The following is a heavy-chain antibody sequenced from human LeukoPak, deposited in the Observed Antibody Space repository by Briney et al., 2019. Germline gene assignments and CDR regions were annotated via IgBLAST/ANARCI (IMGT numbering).Heavy chain of an antibody. CDR3: AKVGSSGWSPPYYFDY. V-gene: IGHV3-23*01. J-gene: IGHJ4*02. CDR1: GFTFSSYA. CDR2: ISGSGGST. Sequence: GGSLRLSCAASGFTFSSYAMSWVRQAPGKGLEWVSAISGSGGSTYYADSVKGRFTISRDNSKNTLYLQMNSLRAEDTAVYYCAKVGSSGWSPPYYFDYWGQGTLVTVSS. D-gene: IGHD6-19*01.